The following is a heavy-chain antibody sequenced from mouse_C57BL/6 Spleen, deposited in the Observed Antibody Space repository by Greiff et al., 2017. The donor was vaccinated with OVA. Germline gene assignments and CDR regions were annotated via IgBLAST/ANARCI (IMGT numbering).Heavy chain of an antibody. J-gene: IGHJ4*01. CDR2: IYPGDGDT. V-gene: IGHV1-82*01. D-gene: IGHD3-3*01. CDR1: GYAFSSSW. Sequence: QVQLKQSGPELVKPGASVKISCKASGYAFSSSWMNWVKQRPGKGLEWIGRIYPGDGDTNYNGTFKGKATLTADKSSSTAYMQLSSLTSEDSAVYFCARSGTRYAMDYWGQGTSVTVSS. CDR3: ARSGTRYAMDY.